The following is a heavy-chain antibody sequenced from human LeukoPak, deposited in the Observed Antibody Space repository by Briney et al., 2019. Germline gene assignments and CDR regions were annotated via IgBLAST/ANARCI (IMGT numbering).Heavy chain of an antibody. CDR1: GFNFNSHP. CDR2: IIGSGGST. Sequence: GGSLRLSCAASGFNFNSHPMRWVRQAPGKGLEWVSAIIGSGGSTYYADSVKGRFTISRDNSKNTLYLQMNSLRAEDTAVYYCARGLVVVPAAIGALFDYWGQGTLVTVPS. V-gene: IGHV3-23*01. CDR3: ARGLVVVPAAIGALFDY. D-gene: IGHD2-2*02. J-gene: IGHJ4*02.